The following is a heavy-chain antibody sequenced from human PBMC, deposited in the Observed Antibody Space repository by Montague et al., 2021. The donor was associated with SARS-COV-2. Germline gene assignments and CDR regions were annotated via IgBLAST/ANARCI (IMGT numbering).Heavy chain of an antibody. Sequence: YAISGDSVSTNSGTWNWVRLSPSRGLEWLGRTYYRSEWYSDYSVSVKSRIRINPDTSKNQFSLQLNSVTPEDTAVYYCARAERGSCGDGNCYQYFFNYWGQGTLVTVSS. CDR3: ARAERGSCGDGNCYQYFFNY. J-gene: IGHJ4*02. CDR1: GDSVSTNSGT. V-gene: IGHV6-1*01. CDR2: TYYRSEWYS. D-gene: IGHD2-15*01.